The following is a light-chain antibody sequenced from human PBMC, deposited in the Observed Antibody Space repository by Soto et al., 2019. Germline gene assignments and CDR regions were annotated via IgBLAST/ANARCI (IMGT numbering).Light chain of an antibody. CDR1: EDISSY. V-gene: IGKV1-9*01. CDR3: QQYNNWPPGIT. Sequence: IQLTHSPSSLSASVLDIVTFTCRAIEDISSYLVWYQQKPGAAPKLLIYAASALHSGVPSRFSGSGSGTEFTLTISSLQSEDFAVYYCQQYNNWPPGITFGQGTDWRL. CDR2: AAS. J-gene: IGKJ5*01.